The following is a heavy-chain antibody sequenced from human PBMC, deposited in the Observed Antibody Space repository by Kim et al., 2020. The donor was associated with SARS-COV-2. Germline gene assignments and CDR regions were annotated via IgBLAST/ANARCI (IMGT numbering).Heavy chain of an antibody. CDR3: AKDISIAAAGNFDY. V-gene: IGHV3-9*01. J-gene: IGHJ4*02. D-gene: IGHD6-13*01. Sequence: AAPVKGRFTISRDNAKNSLYLQMNSLRAEDTALYYCAKDISIAAAGNFDYWGQGTLVTVSS.